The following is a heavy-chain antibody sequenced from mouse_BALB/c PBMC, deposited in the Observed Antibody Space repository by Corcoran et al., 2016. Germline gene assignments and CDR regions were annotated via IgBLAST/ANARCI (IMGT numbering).Heavy chain of an antibody. CDR2: INTYTGEP. Sequence: QIQLVQSGPELKKPGETVKISCMASGYTFTNYGLNCVKQAPGKGLKLMGWINTYTGEPTYADDFKGRFAFSLETSASTAYLQINNLKNEDMATYFCARNGYYSYYFDYWGQGTTLTVSS. CDR3: ARNGYYSYYFDY. V-gene: IGHV9-1*02. CDR1: GYTFTNYG. J-gene: IGHJ2*01. D-gene: IGHD2-3*01.